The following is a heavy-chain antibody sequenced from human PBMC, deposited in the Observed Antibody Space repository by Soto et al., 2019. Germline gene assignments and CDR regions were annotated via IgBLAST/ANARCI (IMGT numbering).Heavy chain of an antibody. CDR3: ARGSSSDFDY. J-gene: IGHJ4*02. Sequence: SETLSLTGTVSGGSISSYYWSWIRQPPGKGLEWIGYIYYSGSTNYNPSLKSRVTISVDTSKNQFSLKLSSVTAADTAVYYCARGSSSDFDYWGQGTLVTVSS. V-gene: IGHV4-59*01. D-gene: IGHD6-13*01. CDR1: GGSISSYY. CDR2: IYYSGST.